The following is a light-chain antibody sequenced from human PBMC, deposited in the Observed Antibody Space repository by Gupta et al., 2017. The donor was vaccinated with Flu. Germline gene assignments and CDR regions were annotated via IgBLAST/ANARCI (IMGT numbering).Light chain of an antibody. CDR1: SSDIRTYNY. CDR2: ELN. CDR3: NSFAGSNSKLV. V-gene: IGLV2-8*01. J-gene: IGLJ2*01. Sequence: QFALTQPPSSSWCLGPSVPISCTGTSSDIRTYNYVPWYQQQPGKAPVLIIYELNNRPSGVPDRFSGSNSGNAASLTVSGVQTEDEADYYCNSFAGSNSKLVFGGGTKLTVL.